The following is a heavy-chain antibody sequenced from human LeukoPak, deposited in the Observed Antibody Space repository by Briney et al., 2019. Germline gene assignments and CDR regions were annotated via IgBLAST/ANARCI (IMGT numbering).Heavy chain of an antibody. J-gene: IGHJ5*02. CDR1: GYTFTGFY. CDR2: IKPNSGGT. V-gene: IGHV1-2*02. Sequence: ASVKVSCMASGYTFTGFYLHWVRQAPGQGLEWMGWIKPNSGGTNYAQKFQGRVTMTRDTSISTVYMELSGLRSDDTAVYYCARDKMATIHGHWFDPWGQGTLVTVSS. D-gene: IGHD5-24*01. CDR3: ARDKMATIHGHWFDP.